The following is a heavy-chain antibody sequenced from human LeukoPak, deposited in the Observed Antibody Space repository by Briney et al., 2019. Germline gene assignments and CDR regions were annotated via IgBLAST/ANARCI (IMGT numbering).Heavy chain of an antibody. D-gene: IGHD3-22*01. CDR3: ATVNYYDSSGYYVPYFDY. J-gene: IGHJ4*02. V-gene: IGHV1-24*01. CDR2: FDPEDGET. Sequence: ASVKVSCKVSGYTLTELSMHWVRQAPGKGLEWIGGFDPEDGETVYAQKFQGRVTMTEDTSTDTAYMELSSLRSEDTAVYYCATVNYYDSSGYYVPYFDYWGQGTLVTVSS. CDR1: GYTLTELS.